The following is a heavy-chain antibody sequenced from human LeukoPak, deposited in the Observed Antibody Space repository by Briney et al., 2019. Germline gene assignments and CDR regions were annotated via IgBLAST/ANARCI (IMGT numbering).Heavy chain of an antibody. Sequence: GGSLRLSCTGSGFSFGDYGLSWVRQAPGKGLEWVGFIRSRAYGGTTEYAASVKGRFTISRDNSKNIAYLQMNSLNTEDTAVYFCTREGPHYYFDYWGQGTRVTVSS. J-gene: IGHJ4*02. V-gene: IGHV3-49*04. CDR2: IRSRAYGGTT. CDR3: TREGPHYYFDY. CDR1: GFSFGDYG.